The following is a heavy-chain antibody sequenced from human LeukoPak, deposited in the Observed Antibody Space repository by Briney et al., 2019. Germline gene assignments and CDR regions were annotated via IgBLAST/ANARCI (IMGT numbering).Heavy chain of an antibody. D-gene: IGHD6-13*01. J-gene: IGHJ4*02. V-gene: IGHV1-2*02. Sequence: ASVKVSCKASGYTFCGYYMHWVRQAPGQGLEWMGWINPNSGGTNYAQKFQGRVTMTRDTSISTAYMELSRLRSDDTAVYYCARELLYSSSWQTDYWGQGTLVTVSS. CDR2: INPNSGGT. CDR1: GYTFCGYY. CDR3: ARELLYSSSWQTDY.